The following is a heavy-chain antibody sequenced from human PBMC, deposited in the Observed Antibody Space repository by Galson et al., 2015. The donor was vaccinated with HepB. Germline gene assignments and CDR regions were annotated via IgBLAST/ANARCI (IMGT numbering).Heavy chain of an antibody. V-gene: IGHV1-69*04. CDR2: IIPILGIA. CDR1: GGTFSSYA. J-gene: IGHJ4*02. Sequence: SVKVSCKASGGTFSSYAISWVRQAPGQGLEWMGRIIPILGIANYAQKFQGRVTITADKSTSTAYMELSSLRSEDTAVYYCARLATVTKGVDFDYWGQGTLVTVSS. CDR3: ARLATVTKGVDFDY. D-gene: IGHD4-17*01.